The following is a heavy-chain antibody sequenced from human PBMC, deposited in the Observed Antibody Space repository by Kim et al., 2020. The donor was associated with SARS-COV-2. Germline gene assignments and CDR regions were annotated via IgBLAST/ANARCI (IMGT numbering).Heavy chain of an antibody. CDR2: IIPIYGTA. Sequence: SVKVSCKASGGHFSTYSISWVRQAPGQGLEWMGGIIPIYGTANYAQKFQGRVTITAEESTSTAYMELSSLRSEDTAVYYCASGSSDTYYYGSGSYYNFWGQGTLVTVSS. CDR3: ASGSSDTYYYGSGSYYNF. J-gene: IGHJ4*02. V-gene: IGHV1-69*13. CDR1: GGHFSTYS. D-gene: IGHD3-10*01.